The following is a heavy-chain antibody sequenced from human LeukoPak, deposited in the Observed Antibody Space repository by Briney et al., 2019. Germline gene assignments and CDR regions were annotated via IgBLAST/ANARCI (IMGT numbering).Heavy chain of an antibody. V-gene: IGHV3-48*01. J-gene: IGHJ4*02. D-gene: IGHD2-2*01. Sequence: GGSLRLSCAASGFIVSRYSMTWVRQAPGKGLEWVSSISTSHSGIYYADSVKGRFTISGDNAKNSLYLQMDSLRADDTAVYYCARAYCSSITCFEWGQGTLVTVSS. CDR2: ISTSHSGI. CDR3: ARAYCSSITCFE. CDR1: GFIVSRYS.